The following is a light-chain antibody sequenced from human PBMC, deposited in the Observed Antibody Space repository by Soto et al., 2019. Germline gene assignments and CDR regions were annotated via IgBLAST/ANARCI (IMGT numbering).Light chain of an antibody. CDR3: YSYAGENLYV. CDR2: EGT. J-gene: IGLJ1*01. CDR1: SSDVGSYNL. Sequence: QSALTQPASVSAPPGQSITIPCTGTSSDVGSYNLVSWFQQHPGKVPKLLIYEGTKRPSGLSDRFSGSKSGNMASLTISGLQAEDDADYYCYSYAGENLYVFGTGTKLTVL. V-gene: IGLV2-23*01.